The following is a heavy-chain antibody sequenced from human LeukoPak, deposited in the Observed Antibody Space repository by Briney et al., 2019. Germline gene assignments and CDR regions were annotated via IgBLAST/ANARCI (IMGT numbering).Heavy chain of an antibody. CDR1: GLRLSSYA. CDR3: AKDRERRDDAFDM. V-gene: IGHV3-23*01. Sequence: PGGPLGLSGVAFGLRLSSYAWNGFRKPPGKGLEGVSTVSGIGGSTFYADSVKGRFTISRDNSKDTLYLQMNSLRAEDTAVYYCAKDRERRDDAFDMWGQGTLVTVSS. D-gene: IGHD5-24*01. CDR2: VSGIGGST. J-gene: IGHJ3*02.